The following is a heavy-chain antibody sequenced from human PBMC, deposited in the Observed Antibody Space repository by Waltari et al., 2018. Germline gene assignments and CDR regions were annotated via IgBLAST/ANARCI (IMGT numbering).Heavy chain of an antibody. J-gene: IGHJ4*02. Sequence: QVGLAESGGGMVKSGGSLRLYGEDSGLTFRRHGLHWVRQAPGKGLEWVAFITYDGGRKFYSDSLKGRFTISRDNSKDILFLDMNNLRRDDTAVYFCARGSAGKPLDNWGQGALVTVSS. CDR1: GLTFRRHG. CDR3: ARGSAGKPLDN. D-gene: IGHD2-15*01. CDR2: ITYDGGRK. V-gene: IGHV3-30*03.